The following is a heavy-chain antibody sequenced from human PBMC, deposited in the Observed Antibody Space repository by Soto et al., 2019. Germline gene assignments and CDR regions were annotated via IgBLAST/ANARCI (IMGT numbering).Heavy chain of an antibody. CDR1: GFTFSRNG. CDR3: AKESCTGGSCYLDS. V-gene: IGHV3-30*18. D-gene: IGHD2-15*01. J-gene: IGHJ4*02. CDR2: ISYDGGSK. Sequence: PGGSLRLSCAASGFTFSRNGMHWVRQAPGKGLEWVAVISYDGGSKYYADPVKGRFTISKDNSKSTLYLEMNSLRAEDTAMYYCAKESCTGGSCYLDSWGQGTLVTV.